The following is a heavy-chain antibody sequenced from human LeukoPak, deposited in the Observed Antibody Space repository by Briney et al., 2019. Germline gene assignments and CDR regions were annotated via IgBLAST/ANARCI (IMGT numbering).Heavy chain of an antibody. Sequence: GGSLRLSCTASGFSLSGHWMHWARQLPGKGLVWVSRISPTGSTTSYADSVKGRFTVSRDNARNTLYLQVNNLRAEDTAVYYCARGPNSNWSGLDFWGQGTLLTVSS. CDR1: GFSLSGHW. CDR3: ARGPNSNWSGLDF. J-gene: IGHJ4*02. CDR2: ISPTGSTT. D-gene: IGHD6-6*01. V-gene: IGHV3-74*01.